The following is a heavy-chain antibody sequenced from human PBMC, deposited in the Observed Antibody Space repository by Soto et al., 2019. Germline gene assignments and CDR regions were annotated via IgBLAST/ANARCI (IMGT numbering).Heavy chain of an antibody. CDR2: IYYSGST. Sequence: SETLSLTCTVSGGSISSSSYYWGWIRQPPGKGLEWIGSIYYSGSTYYNPSLKSRVTISVDTSKNQFSLKLSSVTAADTAVYYCAESGDYYYYMDVWGKGTTVTVSS. J-gene: IGHJ6*03. CDR1: GGSISSSSYY. V-gene: IGHV4-39*01. CDR3: AESGDYYYYMDV. D-gene: IGHD2-15*01.